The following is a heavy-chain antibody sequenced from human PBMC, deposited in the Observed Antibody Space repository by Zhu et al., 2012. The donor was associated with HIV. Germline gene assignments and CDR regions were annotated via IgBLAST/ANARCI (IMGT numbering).Heavy chain of an antibody. CDR2: IYYSENT. V-gene: IGHV4-39*01. CDR1: GGSISSTSYY. J-gene: IGHJ5*02. Sequence: QVQLQESGPGLVKASETLSLTCTVSGGSISSTSYYWDWIRQPPGKGLEWIGSIYYSENTYYNPSLKSRVTVSVDTSKNQFSLKLSSVTAADTAVYYCARRMITFGGVIVNWFDPWGQGTLVTVS. CDR3: ARRMITFGGVIVNWFDP. D-gene: IGHD3-16*02.